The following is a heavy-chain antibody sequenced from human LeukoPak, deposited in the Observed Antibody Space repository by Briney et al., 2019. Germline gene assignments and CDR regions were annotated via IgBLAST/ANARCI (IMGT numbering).Heavy chain of an antibody. V-gene: IGHV4-4*02. J-gene: IGHJ3*02. D-gene: IGHD3-22*01. Sequence: SETLSLTCAVSGGSISSSNWWSWVRQPPGKGLEWIGEIYHSGSTNYNPSLKSRVTISVDKSKNQFSLKLSSVTAADTAVYYCARVHYDSSGYYYTFDIWGQGTMVTVSS. CDR2: IYHSGST. CDR3: ARVHYDSSGYYYTFDI. CDR1: GGSISSSNW.